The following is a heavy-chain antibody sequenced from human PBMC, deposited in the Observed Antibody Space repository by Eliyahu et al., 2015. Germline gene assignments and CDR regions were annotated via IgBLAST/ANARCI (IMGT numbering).Heavy chain of an antibody. D-gene: IGHD5-24*01. J-gene: IGHJ6*02. Sequence: QVTLRESGPALVKPTQTLTLTCTFSGFSLTTSGMCVSWXRQPPGKALEWLALIDWDDDKYYSTYMKTRLTISKDTSKNQVVLTVTNMDPVDSATYYCARIPRDGYNLHYYGMDVWGQGTTVTVSS. CDR3: ARIPRDGYNLHYYGMDV. CDR1: GFSLTTSGMC. CDR2: IDWDDDK. V-gene: IGHV2-70*01.